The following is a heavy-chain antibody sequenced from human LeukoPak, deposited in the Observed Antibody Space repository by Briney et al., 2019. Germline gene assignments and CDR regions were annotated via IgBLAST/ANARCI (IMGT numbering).Heavy chain of an antibody. V-gene: IGHV3-23*01. CDR3: AKDDDGHHHGVDY. Sequence: GGSLRLSCAASGFTVSSYAMTWVRQAPGKGLEWVSAIGYSAGDTYYADSVKGRFTISRDNSMNTLYLQMSSLRADDTALYYCAKDDDGHHHGVDYWGQGTLVTVSS. D-gene: IGHD4-17*01. CDR1: GFTVSSYA. J-gene: IGHJ4*02. CDR2: IGYSAGDT.